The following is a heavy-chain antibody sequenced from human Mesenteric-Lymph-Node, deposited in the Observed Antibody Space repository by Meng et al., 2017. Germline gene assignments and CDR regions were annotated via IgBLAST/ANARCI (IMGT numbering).Heavy chain of an antibody. Sequence: GGSLRLSCAASGFTFSSYEMNWVRQAPGKGLEWVSYISSSGSTIYYADSVKGRFTISRDNAKNSLYLQMNSLRAEDTAVYYCARDRSSSWCDLWGRGTLVTVSS. CDR3: ARDRSSSWCDL. V-gene: IGHV3-48*03. CDR1: GFTFSSYE. CDR2: ISSSGSTI. D-gene: IGHD6-13*01. J-gene: IGHJ2*01.